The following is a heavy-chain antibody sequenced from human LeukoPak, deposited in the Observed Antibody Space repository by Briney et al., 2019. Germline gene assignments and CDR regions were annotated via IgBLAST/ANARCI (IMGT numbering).Heavy chain of an antibody. CDR3: VKGLKIPDY. CDR1: GFTFSSYT. Sequence: GGSLRLSCSASGFTFSSYTMHWVRQAPGKGLEYVSAISNNGGSTYYADSVRGRFTISRDNSKNTLYLQTSSLRAEDTAVYYCVKGLKIPDYWGQGTLVTVSS. CDR2: ISNNGGST. J-gene: IGHJ4*02. V-gene: IGHV3-64D*06.